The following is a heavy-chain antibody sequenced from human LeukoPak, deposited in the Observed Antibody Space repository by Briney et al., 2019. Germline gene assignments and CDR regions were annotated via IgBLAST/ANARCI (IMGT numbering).Heavy chain of an antibody. Sequence: GGSLRLSCAASGFTFSSYAMSWVRQAPGKGLEWVSAISGSGGSTYYADSVKGRFTISRDNSKNTLYLQMNSLRAEDTAVYYCAKCPVGGYNSPTSSWYFDLWGRGTLVTVSS. CDR1: GFTFSSYA. V-gene: IGHV3-23*01. CDR2: ISGSGGST. D-gene: IGHD5-12*01. CDR3: AKCPVGGYNSPTSSWYFDL. J-gene: IGHJ2*01.